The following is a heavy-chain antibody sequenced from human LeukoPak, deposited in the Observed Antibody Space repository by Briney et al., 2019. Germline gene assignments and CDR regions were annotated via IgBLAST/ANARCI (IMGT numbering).Heavy chain of an antibody. CDR3: ARDQYSSGWYDY. V-gene: IGHV1-69*13. J-gene: IGHJ4*02. D-gene: IGHD6-19*01. CDR1: GGTFSSYA. Sequence: ASVKVSCKASGGTFSSYAISWVRQAPGQGLEWMGGIIPIFGTANYAQKFQGRVTITADESTSTAYMELSSLRSEDTAVYCCARDQYSSGWYDYWGQGTLVTVSS. CDR2: IIPIFGTA.